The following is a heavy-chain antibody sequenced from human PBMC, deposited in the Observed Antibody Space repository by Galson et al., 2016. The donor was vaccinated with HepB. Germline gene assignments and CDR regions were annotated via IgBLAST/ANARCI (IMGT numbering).Heavy chain of an antibody. V-gene: IGHV3-15*01. J-gene: IGHJ4*02. CDR3: TAHLDSQSGCYNYVPFDY. Sequence: SLRLSCAVSGFNFNRAWMSWVRQAPGKGLEWVGRIKSIIDGGATDYAAPVKGRFVISRADSRYTLYLQINSLKTEDTANYYCTAHLDSQSGCYNYVPFDYWGQGTLVTVSS. D-gene: IGHD3-3*01. CDR1: GFNFNRAW. CDR2: IKSIIDGGAT.